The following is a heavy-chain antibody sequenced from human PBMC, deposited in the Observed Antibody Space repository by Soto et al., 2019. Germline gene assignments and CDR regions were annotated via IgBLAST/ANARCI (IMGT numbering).Heavy chain of an antibody. CDR3: AKDYYDSSGYRLYYYYYYGMDV. J-gene: IGHJ6*02. V-gene: IGHV3-30*18. CDR2: ISYDGSNK. D-gene: IGHD3-22*01. CDR1: GFTFSSYG. Sequence: GGSVRLSCAASGFTFSSYGMHWVRQAPGKRLEREAVISYDGSNKCYADSVKGRFTISRDNSKNTLYLLMNSLRAEDTAVYYCAKDYYDSSGYRLYYYYYYGMDVWGQGTTVTVSS.